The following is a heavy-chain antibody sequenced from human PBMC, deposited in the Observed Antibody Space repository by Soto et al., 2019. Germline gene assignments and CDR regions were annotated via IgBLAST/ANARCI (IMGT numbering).Heavy chain of an antibody. V-gene: IGHV1-69*01. D-gene: IGHD1-1*01. CDR1: GDTFSRYT. J-gene: IGHJ4*02. CDR3: ARGRGLYNSGRSQLDY. Sequence: QVQLVQSGAEVKKPGSSVRVSCKASGDTFSRYTVNWVRQAPRQGLEWMGGIIPRFGTTNFAPTLQGRVTITAAESTNTVYMELSSLRSEDTALYFCARGRGLYNSGRSQLDYWGQGTLVTVSS. CDR2: IIPRFGTT.